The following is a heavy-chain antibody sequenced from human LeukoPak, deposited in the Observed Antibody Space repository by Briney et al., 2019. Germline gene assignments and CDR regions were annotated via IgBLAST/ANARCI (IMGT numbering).Heavy chain of an antibody. V-gene: IGHV3-64*01. CDR3: ARDGDGYNNWYLDL. CDR1: GFTFSSYA. J-gene: IGHJ2*01. CDR2: ISSNGGST. Sequence: TGGSLRLSCAASGFTFSSYAIHWVRQAPGKGLEYVSAISSNGGSTYYANSVKGRFTISRDNSKNTLYLQMGSLRAEDMAVYYCARDGDGYNNWYLDLWGRGTLVTVSS. D-gene: IGHD5-24*01.